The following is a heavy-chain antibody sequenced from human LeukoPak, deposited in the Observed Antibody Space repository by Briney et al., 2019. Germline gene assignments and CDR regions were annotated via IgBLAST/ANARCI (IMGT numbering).Heavy chain of an antibody. CDR2: INPSGGST. D-gene: IGHD3-10*01. V-gene: IGHV1-46*01. CDR3: ARVPLHHYDKSLGDYYYMDV. CDR1: GYTFTSYY. Sequence: ASVKVSCKASGYTFTSYYMHWVRQAPGQGLEWMGIINPSGGSTSYAQKFQGRVTITADESMNTAYMELSSLRAEDTAVYYCARVPLHHYDKSLGDYYYMDVWGKGTTVTISS. J-gene: IGHJ6*03.